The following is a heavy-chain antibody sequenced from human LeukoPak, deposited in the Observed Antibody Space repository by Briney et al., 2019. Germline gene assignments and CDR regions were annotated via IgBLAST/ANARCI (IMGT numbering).Heavy chain of an antibody. Sequence: ASVKVSCKASGGTFSSYAISWVRQASGQGLEWMGGIIPMFGTANYAQKFQGRVTITTDESTSTVYMELSTLRSEDTPVYYCVRDSGISAARRGYFDYRGQGTLVTVSS. J-gene: IGHJ4*02. CDR1: GGTFSSYA. V-gene: IGHV1-69*05. CDR2: IIPMFGTA. CDR3: VRDSGISAARRGYFDY. D-gene: IGHD6-6*01.